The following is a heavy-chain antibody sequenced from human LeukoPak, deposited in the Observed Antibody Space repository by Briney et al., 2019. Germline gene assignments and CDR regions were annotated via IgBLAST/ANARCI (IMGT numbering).Heavy chain of an antibody. V-gene: IGHV1-8*01. D-gene: IGHD3-10*01. CDR1: GYTFTSYD. CDR2: MNPNSGNT. Sequence: ASVKVSCKASGYTFTSYDINWVRQATGQGLEWMGWMNPNSGNTGYAQKFQGRVTMTRNTSISTAYTELSSLRSEDTAVYYCARGKVGGSGSYYNEYNWFDPWGQGTLVTVSS. J-gene: IGHJ5*02. CDR3: ARGKVGGSGSYYNEYNWFDP.